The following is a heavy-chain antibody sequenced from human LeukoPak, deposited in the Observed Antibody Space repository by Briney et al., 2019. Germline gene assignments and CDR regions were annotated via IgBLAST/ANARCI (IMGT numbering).Heavy chain of an antibody. CDR3: ARVHGDYSGVPGY. J-gene: IGHJ4*02. CDR2: IKKDGSEK. D-gene: IGHD4-17*01. Sequence: GGSLRLSCAASGFTFSSYWMSWVRQAPGKGLEWVANIKKDGSEKYYVDSVKGRFTISRDNAKNSLYLQMNSLRAEDTAVYYCARVHGDYSGVPGYWGQGTLVTVSS. V-gene: IGHV3-7*01. CDR1: GFTFSSYW.